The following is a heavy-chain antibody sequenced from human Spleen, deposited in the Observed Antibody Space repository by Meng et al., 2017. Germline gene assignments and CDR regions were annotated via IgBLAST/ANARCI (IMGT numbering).Heavy chain of an antibody. J-gene: IGHJ4*02. D-gene: IGHD3-22*01. CDR1: GFTFSTYD. CDR2: IGTSGDT. CDR3: ARSPDSSGYYFDY. Sequence: GESLKISCAASGFTFSTYDMHWVRQGTGKGLEWVSVIGTSGDTYYAGSVKGRFTIPRENAKNSLYLQMNSLRAEDTAVYYCARSPDSSGYYFDYWGQGTPVTVSS. V-gene: IGHV3-13*01.